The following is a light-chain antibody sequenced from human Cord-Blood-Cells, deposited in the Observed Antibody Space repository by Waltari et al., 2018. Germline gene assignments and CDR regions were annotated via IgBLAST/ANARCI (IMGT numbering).Light chain of an antibody. Sequence: SSELTQDPAVSVALGQTVRITCHGDSLRSYYASWYQQKPGQAPVVVIYGKNNRPSGIPDRFSGSSSRNTASLTITGAQAEDEADYYCNSRDSSGNHWVFGGGTKLTVL. CDR1: SLRSYY. CDR3: NSRDSSGNHWV. CDR2: GKN. J-gene: IGLJ3*02. V-gene: IGLV3-19*01.